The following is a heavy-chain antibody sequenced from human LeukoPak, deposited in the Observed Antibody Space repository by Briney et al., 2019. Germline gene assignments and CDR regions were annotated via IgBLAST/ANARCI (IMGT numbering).Heavy chain of an antibody. J-gene: IGHJ6*04. Sequence: TTSETLSLTCTVSGGSISSGSYYWSWNRQPAGKGLEWIGRIYTSGSTNYSPSLKSRVTISVDTSKNQFSLKLSSVTAADTAVYYCARGPPEMDVWGKGTTVTVSS. CDR3: ARGPPEMDV. CDR1: GGSISSGSYY. V-gene: IGHV4-61*02. CDR2: IYTSGST.